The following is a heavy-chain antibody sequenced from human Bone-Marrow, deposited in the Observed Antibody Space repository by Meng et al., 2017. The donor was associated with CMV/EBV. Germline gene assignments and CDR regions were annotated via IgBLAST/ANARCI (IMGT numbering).Heavy chain of an antibody. V-gene: IGHV1-18*01. CDR1: GYTFTSYD. CDR2: INSLNGDT. CDR3: ARGGGEYDFDF. Sequence: ASVKVSCKPAGYTFTSYDINWVRQAPGQGLEWLGWINSLNGDTKYAQKVQGRVSLTTDTNRRTVYMEVRSLTSDDTAVYYCARGGGEYDFDFWGQGARVPGSS. J-gene: IGHJ4*02. D-gene: IGHD3-10*01.